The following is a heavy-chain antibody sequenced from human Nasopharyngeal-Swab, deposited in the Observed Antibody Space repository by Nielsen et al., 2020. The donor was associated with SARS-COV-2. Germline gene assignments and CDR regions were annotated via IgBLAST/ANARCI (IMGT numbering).Heavy chain of an antibody. V-gene: IGHV4-34*01. D-gene: IGHD2/OR15-2a*01. CDR1: GGSFSGPR. Sequence: LSSAFIGGSFSGPRGAWVGQPPGRGLGWMGGAGQGGGTNYNPSLKSRVTISVATSKNQFSLKLSSVTAADTAVYYCARGGAGVVTPPVLGLGPYYSYYYMDVWGKGTTVTVSS. CDR3: ARGGAGVVTPPVLGLGPYYSYYYMDV. CDR2: AGQGGGT. J-gene: IGHJ6*03.